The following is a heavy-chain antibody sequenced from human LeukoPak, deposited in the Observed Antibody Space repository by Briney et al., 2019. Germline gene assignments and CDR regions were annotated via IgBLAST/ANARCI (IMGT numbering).Heavy chain of an antibody. Sequence: GGSLRLSCAASGFTFRNNAMHWVRQAPGKGLEWVTFIGYDGNNENYADSVKGRFTISRDNSNNKLYLQMESLRAEDTAVYYCAKGGDFKPFDIWGQGTMVTVFS. CDR2: IGYDGNNE. CDR1: GFTFRNNA. CDR3: AKGGDFKPFDI. D-gene: IGHD2-21*02. V-gene: IGHV3-30*02. J-gene: IGHJ3*02.